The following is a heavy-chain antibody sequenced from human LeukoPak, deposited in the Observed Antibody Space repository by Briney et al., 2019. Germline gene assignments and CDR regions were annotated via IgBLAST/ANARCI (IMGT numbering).Heavy chain of an antibody. V-gene: IGHV3-30*04. CDR3: AKDVVGITGTLYYYYYAMDV. D-gene: IGHD1-20*01. CDR2: ISNDGHEK. J-gene: IGHJ6*02. Sequence: GGSLRLSCAASGFTFSSYALHWVRQAPGKGLEWVAVISNDGHEKHYASSVQGRFTISRDTSMNTLYMELNSLRTEDTAVYYCAKDVVGITGTLYYYYYAMDVWGQGTAVTVSS. CDR1: GFTFSSYA.